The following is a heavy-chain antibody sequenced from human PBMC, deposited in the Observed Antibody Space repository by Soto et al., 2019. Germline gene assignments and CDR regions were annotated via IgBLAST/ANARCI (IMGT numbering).Heavy chain of an antibody. CDR2: INSNGGST. CDR1: GFTFSSYA. J-gene: IGHJ4*02. Sequence: EVQLVESGGGLVQPGGSLRLSCAASGFTFSSYAMYWVRQAPGKGLEYVSAINSNGGSTYYANSVKGRFTISRDNSKNTLYLQMGSLRAEDMAVYYCARTSQYSFDYLGQGTLVTVSS. CDR3: ARTSQYSFDY. V-gene: IGHV3-64*01.